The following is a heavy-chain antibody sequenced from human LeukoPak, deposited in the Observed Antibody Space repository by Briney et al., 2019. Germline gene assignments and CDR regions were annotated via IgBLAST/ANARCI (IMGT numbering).Heavy chain of an antibody. J-gene: IGHJ3*02. V-gene: IGHV3-23*01. CDR1: GFTFSSYA. Sequence: GGSLRLSCAASGFTFSSYAMSWVRQAPGKGLEWVSAISGSGGSTYYADSVKGRFTISRDNSKNTLYLQMNSLRAEDTAVYYCAEWGYCSSTSCYNAFDIWGQGTMVTVSS. CDR2: ISGSGGST. D-gene: IGHD2-2*02. CDR3: AEWGYCSSTSCYNAFDI.